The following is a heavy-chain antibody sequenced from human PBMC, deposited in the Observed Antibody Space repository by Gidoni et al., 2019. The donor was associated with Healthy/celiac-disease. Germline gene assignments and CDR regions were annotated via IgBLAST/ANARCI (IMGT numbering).Heavy chain of an antibody. J-gene: IGHJ4*02. CDR1: GFTFSSYA. Sequence: EVQLFESGGGLVQPGGSLRLSCAASGFTFSSYAMSWFRQAPGKGLEWVSASSGSGGSTYYADSVKGRFTISRENSKNTLYLKRNSLRAEETAVYYCAKQPDSWYPMYWGQGTLVTVSS. CDR2: SSGSGGST. D-gene: IGHD6-13*01. CDR3: AKQPDSWYPMY. V-gene: IGHV3-23*01.